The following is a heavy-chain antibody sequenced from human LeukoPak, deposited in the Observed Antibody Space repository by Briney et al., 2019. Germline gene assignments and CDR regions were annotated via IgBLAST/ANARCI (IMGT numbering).Heavy chain of an antibody. CDR2: SDPRTGDT. V-gene: IGHV1-2*02. D-gene: IGHD2-21*01. CDR3: ARDVIMRGDPGWFDP. CDR1: GYTFIGNY. J-gene: IGHJ5*02. Sequence: ASVKVSCKASGYTFIGNYIHWVRQVPGQGLEWMGWSDPRTGDTNYLEEFQGRISMTTETSISTAYMELSGLNSDDTAVYFCARDVIMRGDPGWFDPWGQGTLVTVSS.